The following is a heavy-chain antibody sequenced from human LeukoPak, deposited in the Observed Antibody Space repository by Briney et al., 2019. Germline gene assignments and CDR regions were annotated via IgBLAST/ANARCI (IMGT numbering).Heavy chain of an antibody. D-gene: IGHD6-19*01. CDR3: ARDSAYSSGLNHYYYYYMDV. V-gene: IGHV1-18*01. CDR1: GYTFTSYG. J-gene: IGHJ6*03. CDR2: ISAYNGNT. Sequence: ASVKVSCKASGYTFTSYGISWVRQAPGQGLEWMGWISAYNGNTNYAQKLQGRVTMTTDTSTSTAYMELRSLRSDDTAVYYCARDSAYSSGLNHYYYYYMDVWGKGTTVTVSS.